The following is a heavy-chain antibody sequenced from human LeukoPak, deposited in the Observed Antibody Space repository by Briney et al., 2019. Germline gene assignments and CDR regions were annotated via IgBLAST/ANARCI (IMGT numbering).Heavy chain of an antibody. J-gene: IGHJ4*02. CDR1: GFTFSSYA. D-gene: IGHD1-14*01. Sequence: GSLRLSCAASGFTFSSYAMSWVRQAPGKGLEWVSAISGSGGSTYYADSVKGRFTISRDNSKNTLYLQMNRLRAEDTAVYYCARRPESGFSPFDYWGQGTLVTVSS. CDR3: ARRPESGFSPFDY. V-gene: IGHV3-23*01. CDR2: ISGSGGST.